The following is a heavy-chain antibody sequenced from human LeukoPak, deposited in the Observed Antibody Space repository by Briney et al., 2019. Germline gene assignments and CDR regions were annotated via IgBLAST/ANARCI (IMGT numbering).Heavy chain of an antibody. V-gene: IGHV3-48*02. CDR1: GFIFSSYG. Sequence: GGSLRLSCAASGFIFSSYGMHWVRQAPGKGLEWVSYISSSSSTIYYADSVKGRFTISRDNAKNSLYLQMNSLRDEDTAVYYCARVGIYYGSGSYYFDYWGQGTLVTVSS. J-gene: IGHJ4*02. CDR2: ISSSSSTI. D-gene: IGHD3-10*01. CDR3: ARVGIYYGSGSYYFDY.